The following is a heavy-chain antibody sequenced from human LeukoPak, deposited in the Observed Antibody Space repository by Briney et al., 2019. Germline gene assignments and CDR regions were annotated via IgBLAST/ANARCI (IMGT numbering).Heavy chain of an antibody. CDR1: GGSFSGYY. V-gene: IGHV4-34*01. CDR3: ARSRSGYSYDHAAFEI. D-gene: IGHD5-18*01. J-gene: IGHJ3*02. Sequence: SETLSLTCAVYGGSFSGYYWSWIRQSPGKGLERIGELNPSGSTDYNPSLKSRVTISVDTSKNQFSVKLTSVTAADTAVYYCARSRSGYSYDHAAFEIWGQGTMVTVSS. CDR2: LNPSGST.